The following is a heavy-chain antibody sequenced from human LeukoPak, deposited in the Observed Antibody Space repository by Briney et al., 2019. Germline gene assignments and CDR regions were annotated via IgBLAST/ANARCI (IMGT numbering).Heavy chain of an antibody. J-gene: IGHJ4*02. D-gene: IGHD2-2*01. CDR2: IWYDGGNK. Sequence: SLRLSCAASGFTFSSYGMHWVRQAPGKGLEWVAFIWYDGGNKYYADSVKGRFTISRDNSKNTLYLQMNSLRAEDTAVYYCARVAVGYCSSTSCYGDYWGQGTLVTVSS. CDR1: GFTFSSYG. CDR3: ARVAVGYCSSTSCYGDY. V-gene: IGHV3-33*01.